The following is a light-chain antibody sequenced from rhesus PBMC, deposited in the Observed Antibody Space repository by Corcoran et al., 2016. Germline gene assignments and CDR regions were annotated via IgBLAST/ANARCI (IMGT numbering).Light chain of an antibody. Sequence: DIQMTQSPSSLSASVGDRVTITCRASQGISNYLSWYQQKPGKAPELLIYDASTLQSGVPSRVSGSGAGTDFTLTINSLQPEDVATYDCLQYSSDPYSFGQGTKVEIK. V-gene: IGKV1-43*02. CDR1: QGISNY. CDR3: LQYSSDPYS. J-gene: IGKJ2*01. CDR2: DAS.